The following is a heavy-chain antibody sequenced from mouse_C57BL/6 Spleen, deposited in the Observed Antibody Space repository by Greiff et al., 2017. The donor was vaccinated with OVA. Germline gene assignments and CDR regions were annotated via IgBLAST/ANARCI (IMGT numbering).Heavy chain of an antibody. CDR1: GFTFSSYA. CDR2: ISDGGSYT. D-gene: IGHD2-3*01. V-gene: IGHV5-4*03. Sequence: EVKLMESGGGLVKPGGSLKLSCAASGFTFSSYAMSWVRQTPEKRLEWVATISDGGSYTYYPDNVKGRFTISRDNAKNTLYLQMSHLKSEDTAMYYCARALDGYYGDYWGQGTTLTVSS. J-gene: IGHJ2*01. CDR3: ARALDGYYGDY.